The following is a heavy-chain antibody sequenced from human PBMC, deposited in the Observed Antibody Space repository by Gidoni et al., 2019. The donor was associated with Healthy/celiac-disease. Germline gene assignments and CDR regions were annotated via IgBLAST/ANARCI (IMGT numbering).Heavy chain of an antibody. D-gene: IGHD5-12*01. CDR3: AKQRAAIEMATPNWDY. V-gene: IGHV3-9*01. Sequence: EVQLVESGGGLVQPGRSLRLSCAASGFPFEDYAMHWVRQAPGKGLEWVSGISWNSGSIGYADSVKGRFTISRDNAKNSLYLQMNSLRAEDTALYYCAKQRAAIEMATPNWDYWGQGTLVTVSS. J-gene: IGHJ4*02. CDR1: GFPFEDYA. CDR2: ISWNSGSI.